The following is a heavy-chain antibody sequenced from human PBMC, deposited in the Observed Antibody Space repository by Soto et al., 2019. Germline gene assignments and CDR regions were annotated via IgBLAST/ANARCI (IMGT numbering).Heavy chain of an antibody. CDR1: GFTFSSYA. J-gene: IGHJ6*02. V-gene: IGHV3-23*01. CDR3: AMLNSGSYSYHGMDV. Sequence: GGSLRLSCAASGFTFSSYAMNWVRQAPGKGLEWVSAISGSGGNTFYADSVKGRFTISRDNSKNTLFLQMHSLRAEDTAIYYCAMLNSGSYSYHGMDVWGQGTTVTVSS. D-gene: IGHD1-26*01. CDR2: ISGSGGNT.